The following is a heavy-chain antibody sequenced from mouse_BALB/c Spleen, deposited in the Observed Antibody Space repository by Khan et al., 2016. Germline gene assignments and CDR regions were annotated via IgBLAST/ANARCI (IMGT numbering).Heavy chain of an antibody. V-gene: IGHV9-3-1*01. J-gene: IGHJ2*01. CDR1: GYTFTKYG. Sequence: FQLVQSSPELKKPGETVKISCKASGYTFTKYGMNWVKQAPGKDLKWMGWINTYTGKPTYADDFKGRFAFSLEISANTAYLQINNLKNEDTATYFCARQNNYVDWAYYFDHWGQGTTLTVSS. CDR2: INTYTGKP. D-gene: IGHD2-13*01. CDR3: ARQNNYVDWAYYFDH.